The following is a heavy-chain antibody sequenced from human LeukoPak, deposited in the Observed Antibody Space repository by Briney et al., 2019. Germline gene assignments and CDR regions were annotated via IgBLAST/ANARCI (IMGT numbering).Heavy chain of an antibody. D-gene: IGHD3-3*01. CDR2: IKQGGSEK. Sequence: GGSLRLSCAASGFTFSSYWMSWVRQAPGKGLEWVANIKQGGSEKYYVDSVKGRFTISRDNAKNSLYLQMNSLRAEDTAVYYCARAAHYDFWSGPPDYWGQGTLVTVSS. CDR3: ARAAHYDFWSGPPDY. J-gene: IGHJ4*02. V-gene: IGHV3-7*01. CDR1: GFTFSSYW.